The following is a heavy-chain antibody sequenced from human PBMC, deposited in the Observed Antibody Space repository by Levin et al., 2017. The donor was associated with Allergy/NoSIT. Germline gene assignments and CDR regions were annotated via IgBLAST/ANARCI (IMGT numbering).Heavy chain of an antibody. D-gene: IGHD6-13*01. J-gene: IGHJ3*02. V-gene: IGHV3-23*01. Sequence: GGSLRLSCAASGFTFSSYAMSWVRQAPGKGLEWVSAISGSGGSTYYADSVKGRFTISRDNSKNTLYLQMNSLRAEDTAVYYCAKSAYFIAADQVLSFDIWGQGTMVTVSS. CDR1: GFTFSSYA. CDR3: AKSAYFIAADQVLSFDI. CDR2: ISGSGGST.